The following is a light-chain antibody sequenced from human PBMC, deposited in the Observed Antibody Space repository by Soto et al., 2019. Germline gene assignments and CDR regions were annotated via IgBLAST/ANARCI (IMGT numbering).Light chain of an antibody. CDR2: WAS. CDR1: QNLVSDSNTRDH. V-gene: IGKV4-1*01. J-gene: IGKJ3*01. Sequence: DIVMTQSPDSLAVSLGERAAINCKSSQNLVSDSNTRDHLVWYQQKPGQPPKMLIYWASTRESGVPDRFIGGGSGTDFSLTISSLQAEDVAVYYCQQNYTFPITFGPGTKVDIK. CDR3: QQNYTFPIT.